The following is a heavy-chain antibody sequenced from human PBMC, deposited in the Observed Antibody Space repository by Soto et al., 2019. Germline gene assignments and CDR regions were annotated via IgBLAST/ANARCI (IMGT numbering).Heavy chain of an antibody. V-gene: IGHV4-31*03. J-gene: IGHJ4*02. CDR3: ARDRGTGTTYYFDY. D-gene: IGHD1-7*01. CDR1: GGSISSGGYY. Sequence: SETLSLTCTVSGGSISSGGYYWSWARQHPGKGLEWIGYIYYRGSTYYNPSLKSRLTISADTSKNQFSLKLNSVTAADTAVYYCARDRGTGTTYYFDYWGQGALVTVSS. CDR2: IYYRGST.